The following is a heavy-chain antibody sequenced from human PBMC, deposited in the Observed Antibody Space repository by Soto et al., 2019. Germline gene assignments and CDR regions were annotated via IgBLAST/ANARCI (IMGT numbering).Heavy chain of an antibody. Sequence: GSLRLSCAASGFTFSRYAMSWVRQAPGKGLEWVSAISGSGGSTYCADSVKGRFTISRDNSKNTLYLQMNSLRAEDTAVYYCAKVYCSSTSCYRDNWFDPWGQGTLVTVSS. V-gene: IGHV3-23*01. CDR2: ISGSGGST. CDR1: GFTFSRYA. J-gene: IGHJ5*02. D-gene: IGHD2-2*01. CDR3: AKVYCSSTSCYRDNWFDP.